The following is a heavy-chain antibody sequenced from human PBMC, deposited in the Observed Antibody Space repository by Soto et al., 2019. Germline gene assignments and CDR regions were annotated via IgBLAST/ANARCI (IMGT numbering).Heavy chain of an antibody. CDR2: IDLSGTTT. V-gene: IGHV3-23*01. J-gene: IGHJ4*02. D-gene: IGHD2-15*01. Sequence: PGGSTKLSCAASGYTFRNLFMNWFCKEKGKGLEWVSFIDLSGTTTYYRDSVKGRFTMSKDKSRKTVYLQMNSLRVEDTAIYYCAKDRVPDGIYSSDYWGQGVLVTVSS. CDR3: AKDRVPDGIYSSDY. CDR1: GYTFRNLF.